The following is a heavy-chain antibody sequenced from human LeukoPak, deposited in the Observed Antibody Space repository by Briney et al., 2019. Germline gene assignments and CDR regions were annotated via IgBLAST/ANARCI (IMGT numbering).Heavy chain of an antibody. Sequence: GSSVKVSCKASGGTFSSHGFGWVRQAPGQGLEWVGGIIPIFGATNYAQKFQGRVTITTDDPTSTGYMELSSLRSEDTAVYYCARRWPHSSGYYLFDYWGQGTLVTVSS. J-gene: IGHJ4*02. D-gene: IGHD3-22*01. CDR3: ARRWPHSSGYYLFDY. CDR1: GGTFSSHG. V-gene: IGHV1-69*05. CDR2: IIPIFGAT.